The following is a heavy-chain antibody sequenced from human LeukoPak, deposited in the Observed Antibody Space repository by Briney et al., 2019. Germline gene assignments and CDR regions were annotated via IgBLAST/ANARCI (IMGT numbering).Heavy chain of an antibody. V-gene: IGHV5-51*01. CDR2: IYPGDSDT. CDR1: GYGFTSYW. CDR3: ARGRRYNWNYECESFDY. J-gene: IGHJ4*02. Sequence: GESLKISCKGSGYGFTSYWIGWVRQMPGKGLEWMGIIYPGDSDTRYSPSFQGQVTISADKSISTAYLQWSSLKASDTAMYYCARGRRYNWNYECESFDYWGQGTLVTVSS. D-gene: IGHD1-7*01.